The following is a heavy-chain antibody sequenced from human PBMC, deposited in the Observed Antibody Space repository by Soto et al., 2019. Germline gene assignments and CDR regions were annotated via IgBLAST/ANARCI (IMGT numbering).Heavy chain of an antibody. CDR1: GFTFNSHA. CDR2: IWFDGSNK. Sequence: SLRLSCASSGFTFNSHAMHWVRQAPGKGLEWVANIWFDGSNKNYADSVKGRFTISRDNSKNTLFLQVNSLRAEDTAIYYCARAAYTSGYYHFDHWGQGTPVTVSS. J-gene: IGHJ4*02. D-gene: IGHD6-19*01. V-gene: IGHV3-33*01. CDR3: ARAAYTSGYYHFDH.